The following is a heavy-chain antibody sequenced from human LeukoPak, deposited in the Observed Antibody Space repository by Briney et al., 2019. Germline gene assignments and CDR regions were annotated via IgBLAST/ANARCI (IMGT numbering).Heavy chain of an antibody. CDR1: GFIFSDYS. D-gene: IGHD3-9*01. J-gene: IGHJ6*03. V-gene: IGHV3-48*01. CDR3: ARDRGQTGYYWSYYYYMDV. Sequence: GGSLRLSCAASGFIFSDYSMNWVRQAPGKGLEWVSYISGGSSTMYYADSVKGRFTISRDNAKNSLYLQMNSLRAEDTAVYYCARDRGQTGYYWSYYYYMDVWGIGTTVTVSS. CDR2: ISGGSSTM.